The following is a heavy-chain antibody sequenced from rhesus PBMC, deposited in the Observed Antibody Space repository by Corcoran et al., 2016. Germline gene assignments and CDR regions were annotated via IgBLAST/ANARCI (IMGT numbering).Heavy chain of an antibody. CDR1: GHSLTSYW. Sequence: EVQLVQSGAEVIRPGESLKISCKTSGHSLTSYWISWVRQMPGKGLEWLVAIDPSYADTRYNPSFQGQVTISTDNSISTAYLQWSRLKASDTATYYCAKGGAGSPFDYWGQGVLVTVSS. CDR2: IDPSYADT. V-gene: IGHV5-20*01. CDR3: AKGGAGSPFDY. J-gene: IGHJ4*01. D-gene: IGHD1-1*01.